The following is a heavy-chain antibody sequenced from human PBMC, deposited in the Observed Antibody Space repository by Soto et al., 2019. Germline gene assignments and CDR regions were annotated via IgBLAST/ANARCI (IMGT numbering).Heavy chain of an antibody. V-gene: IGHV3-15*01. J-gene: IGHJ6*02. CDR3: AKDSYGSGTDYFYGMDV. D-gene: IGHD3-10*01. CDR2: IKSKTDGGTT. CDR1: GFTFSNAW. Sequence: PGGSLRLSCAASGFTFSNAWMSWVRQAPGKGLEWVGRIKSKTDGGTTDYAAPVKGRFTISRDDSKNTLYLQMNSLRAEDTAVYYCAKDSYGSGTDYFYGMDVRGQGTTVTVSS.